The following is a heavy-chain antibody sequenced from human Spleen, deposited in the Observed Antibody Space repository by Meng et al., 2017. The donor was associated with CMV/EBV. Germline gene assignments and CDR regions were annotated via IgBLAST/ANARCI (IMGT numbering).Heavy chain of an antibody. CDR2: ISPSSGRT. Sequence: ASVKVSCKASGYTFINYYMHWVRQAPGQGLEWMGIISPSSGRTTYAKRFQGRVTMTRDTSTSTVYMELSSLRSEDTAVYYCARRDEERYSFDYWGQGTLVTVSS. CDR1: GYTFINYY. J-gene: IGHJ4*02. V-gene: IGHV1-46*01. D-gene: IGHD5-24*01. CDR3: ARRDEERYSFDY.